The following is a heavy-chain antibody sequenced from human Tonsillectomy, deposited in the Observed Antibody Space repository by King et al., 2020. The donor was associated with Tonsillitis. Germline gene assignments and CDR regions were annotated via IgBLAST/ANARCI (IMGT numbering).Heavy chain of an antibody. Sequence: VQLVESGAEMKTPGSSVKVSCEIFRGTFSSYAISWVRQAPGQGLEWMGVILPSIGTGNYAQKFQGRATITADESTGTVYMDLRRLRAEDTGGYYCARVRTPASFYYEISGYYTYWGQGTLVTVSS. V-gene: IGHV1-69*01. CDR2: ILPSIGTG. CDR1: RGTFSSYA. D-gene: IGHD3-22*01. J-gene: IGHJ4*02. CDR3: ARVRTPASFYYEISGYYTY.